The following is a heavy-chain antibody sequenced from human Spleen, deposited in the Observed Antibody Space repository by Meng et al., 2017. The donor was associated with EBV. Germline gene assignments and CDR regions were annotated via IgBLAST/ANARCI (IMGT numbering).Heavy chain of an antibody. CDR3: ARVYYDSTGLSDF. V-gene: IGHV7-4-1*02. CDR1: GYTFNYYA. Sequence: QAQLVPSVGELKKAVAVVSVSCDDSGYTFNYYAMEWVLTAAGQGVEWLGVINTNTRNPTYAQGFTGRIVFSLDTSVSTAYLQISRLKAEDTVVYYCARVYYDSTGLSDFWGQGTLVTVSS. D-gene: IGHD3-22*01. CDR2: INTNTRNP. J-gene: IGHJ4*02.